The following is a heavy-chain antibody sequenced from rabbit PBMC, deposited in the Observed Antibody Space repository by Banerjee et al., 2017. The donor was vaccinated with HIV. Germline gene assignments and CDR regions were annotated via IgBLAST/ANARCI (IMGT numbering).Heavy chain of an antibody. V-gene: IGHV1S45*01. J-gene: IGHJ4*01. CDR1: GFSFSSSCW. D-gene: IGHD2-1*01. CDR3: ARDRTYDDYGYPNL. Sequence: QEQLKETGGGLVQPEESLTLTCTASGFSFSSSCWICWVRQAPGKGLEWIGYIDPVFGSTYYASWVNGRFTISSHNAQNTLYLQLNSLTAADTATYFCARDRTYDDYGYPNLWGPGTLVTVS. CDR2: IDPVFGST.